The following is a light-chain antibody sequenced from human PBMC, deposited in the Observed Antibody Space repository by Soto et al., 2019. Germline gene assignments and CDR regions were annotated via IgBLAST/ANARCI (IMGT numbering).Light chain of an antibody. V-gene: IGLV2-14*01. CDR2: EVS. CDR1: SSDVGRYNY. J-gene: IGLJ2*01. Sequence: QSVLTQPASVSGSPGQSITISCTGTSSDVGRYNYVSWYQQHPGKAPKLMIYEVSNRPSGVSNRFSGSKSGNTASLTISGLQAEDEADYYCSSYTSSSTLYVVFGGGTKLTVL. CDR3: SSYTSSSTLYVV.